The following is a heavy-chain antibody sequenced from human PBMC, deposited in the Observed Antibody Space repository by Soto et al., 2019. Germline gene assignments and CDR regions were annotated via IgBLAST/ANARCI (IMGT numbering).Heavy chain of an antibody. CDR2: INQDGRDT. CDR1: GLAFRSFL. CDR3: ATYHDDEWESYRHRY. J-gene: IGHJ4*02. Sequence: EVQLVESGGGLVRPGGSLRLSCAASGLAFRSFLMSWVRQAPGGGPEWVANINQDGRDTYYSDSVRDRFPISRDNAANSLFLHMNSLGAEDTAVYYCATYHDDEWESYRHRYWGQGTLVTVSS. V-gene: IGHV3-7*01. D-gene: IGHD3-16*02.